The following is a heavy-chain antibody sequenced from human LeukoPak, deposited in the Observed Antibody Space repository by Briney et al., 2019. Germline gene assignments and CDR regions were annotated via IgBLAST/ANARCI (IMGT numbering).Heavy chain of an antibody. CDR2: TYYRSNWYN. D-gene: IGHD3-10*01. J-gene: IGHJ4*02. Sequence: SQTLSLTCAISGDSVSSNSAAWNWLRQSPSRGLEWLGRTYYRSNWYNDYAVSVKSRITINPDTSKNQFSLQLNSVTPEDTAVYYCAREYYGSGSYYNGARYFDYWGQGTLVTVSS. V-gene: IGHV6-1*01. CDR1: GDSVSSNSAA. CDR3: AREYYGSGSYYNGARYFDY.